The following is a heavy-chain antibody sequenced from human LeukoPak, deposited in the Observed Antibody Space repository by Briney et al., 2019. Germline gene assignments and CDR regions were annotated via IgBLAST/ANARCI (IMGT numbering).Heavy chain of an antibody. J-gene: IGHJ4*02. V-gene: IGHV1-2*02. CDR3: ARVDRSYDSSGYYRY. CDR2: INPNSGGT. D-gene: IGHD3-22*01. CDR1: GYTFTGYY. Sequence: GASVKVSCKASGYTFTGYYMHWVRQAPGQGLEWMGWINPNSGGTNYAQKFQGRVTTTRDTSISTAYMELSRLRSDDTAVYYCARVDRSYDSSGYYRYWGQGTLVTVSS.